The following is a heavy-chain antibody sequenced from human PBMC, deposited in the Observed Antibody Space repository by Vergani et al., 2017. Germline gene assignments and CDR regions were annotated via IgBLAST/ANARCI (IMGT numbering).Heavy chain of an antibody. V-gene: IGHV4-34*01. CDR2: INHSGST. J-gene: IGHJ6*02. CDR1: GGSFSGYY. CDR3: AKGVVVVPAAIGAMDV. Sequence: QVQLQQWGAGLLKPSETLSLTCAVYGGSFSGYYWSWIRQPPGKGLEWIGEINHSGSTNYNPSLKSRVTISVDTSKNQFSLKLSSVTAADTAVYYCAKGVVVVPAAIGAMDVWGQGTTVTVSS. D-gene: IGHD2-2*02.